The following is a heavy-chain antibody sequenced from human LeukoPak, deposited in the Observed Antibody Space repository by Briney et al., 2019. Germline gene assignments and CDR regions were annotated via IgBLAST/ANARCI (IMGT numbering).Heavy chain of an antibody. V-gene: IGHV4-38-2*02. Sequence: SETLSLTCTVSGYSISSGYYWGWIRQPPGKGLEWIGSIYHSGSTYYNPSLKSRVTISVDTSKNQFSLKLSSVTAADTAVYYCARIASGSYSDYWGQGTLVTVSS. CDR3: ARIASGSYSDY. CDR1: GYSISSGYY. D-gene: IGHD1-26*01. J-gene: IGHJ4*02. CDR2: IYHSGST.